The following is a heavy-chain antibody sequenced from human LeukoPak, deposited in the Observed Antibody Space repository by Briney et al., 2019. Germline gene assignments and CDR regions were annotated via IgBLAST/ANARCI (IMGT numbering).Heavy chain of an antibody. CDR2: ISYDGSNK. J-gene: IGHJ4*02. Sequence: GGSLRLSCAASGFTFSSYGMHWVRQAPGKGLEWVAVISYDGSNKYYADSVKGRFTISRDNSKNTLYLQMNSLRAEDTAVYYCAKDVGGYPELTPDYWGQGTLVTVSS. V-gene: IGHV3-30*18. D-gene: IGHD1-26*01. CDR1: GFTFSSYG. CDR3: AKDVGGYPELTPDY.